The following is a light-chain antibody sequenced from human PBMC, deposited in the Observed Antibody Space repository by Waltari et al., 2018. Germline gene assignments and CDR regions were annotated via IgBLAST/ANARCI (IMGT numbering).Light chain of an antibody. CDR1: SPNTVTSY. Sequence: QSVLTQPPSVSAAPGQKGTISCPGSSPNTVTSYVSWYQPLPGTAPKLLVYENDKRPSGIPDRFSGSKSGTSATLGITGLQTGDEADYYCGTWDSSLNGGVFGGGTKLTVL. CDR2: END. CDR3: GTWDSSLNGGV. V-gene: IGLV1-51*02. J-gene: IGLJ2*01.